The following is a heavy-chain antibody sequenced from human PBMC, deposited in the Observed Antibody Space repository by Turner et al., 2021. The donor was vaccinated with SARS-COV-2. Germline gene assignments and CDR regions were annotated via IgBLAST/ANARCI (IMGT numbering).Heavy chain of an antibody. CDR2: IYYSGSA. J-gene: IGHJ6*02. Sequence: QLQLQESGPGLVKPSETLSLTCTFSGGSISSRSYYCGWIRQPPGKGLEWIGNIYYSGSAYYNPSLNSRVTISVDPSKNQFSLKLTSVTAADTAVYYCARLMDTAMDYYGTDVWGQGTTVTVSS. CDR1: GGSISSRSYY. V-gene: IGHV4-39*01. CDR3: ARLMDTAMDYYGTDV. D-gene: IGHD5-18*01.